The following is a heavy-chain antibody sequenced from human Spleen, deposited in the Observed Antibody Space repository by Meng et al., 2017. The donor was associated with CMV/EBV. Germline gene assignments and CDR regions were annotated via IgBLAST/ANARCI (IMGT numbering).Heavy chain of an antibody. CDR3: ARSIVGATPNFDY. Sequence: KASGYTFPSYEINWVRQAPGQGLEWMGWITVYNGKTNYAQNLQGRVTVTADTSTSTAYMELRSLRSDDTAVYYCARSIVGATPNFDYWGQGTLVTVSS. CDR1: GYTFPSYE. V-gene: IGHV1-18*01. CDR2: ITVYNGKT. D-gene: IGHD1-26*01. J-gene: IGHJ4*02.